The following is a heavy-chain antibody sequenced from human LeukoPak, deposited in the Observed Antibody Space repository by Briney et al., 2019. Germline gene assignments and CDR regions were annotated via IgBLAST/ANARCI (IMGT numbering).Heavy chain of an antibody. D-gene: IGHD2-2*02. J-gene: IGHJ4*02. V-gene: IGHV1-69*13. CDR2: IIPIFGTA. CDR1: GGTFSSYA. CDR3: ATTKIGYCSSTSCYIPDY. Sequence: SVKVSCKASGGTFSSYAISWVRQAPGQGLEWMGGIIPIFGTANYAQKFQGRVTITADESTSTAYMELSSLRSEDTAVYYCATTKIGYCSSTSCYIPDYWGQGTLATVSS.